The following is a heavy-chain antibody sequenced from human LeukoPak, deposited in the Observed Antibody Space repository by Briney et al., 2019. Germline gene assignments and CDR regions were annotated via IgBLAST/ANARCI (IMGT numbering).Heavy chain of an antibody. D-gene: IGHD1-26*01. J-gene: IGHJ6*02. CDR3: ANTPRSSGSYSYYYYYAMDV. CDR2: ISYDGSNK. CDR1: GFTFSSYA. Sequence: QSGGSLRLSCAASGFTFSSYAMHWVRQAPGKGLEWVAVISYDGSNKYYADSVRGRFTISRDNSKNTLYLQMNSLRAEDTAVYYCANTPRSSGSYSYYYYYAMDVWGQGTTVTVSS. V-gene: IGHV3-30*07.